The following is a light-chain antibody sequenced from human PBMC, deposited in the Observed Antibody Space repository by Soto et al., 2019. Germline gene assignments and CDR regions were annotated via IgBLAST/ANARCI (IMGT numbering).Light chain of an antibody. CDR3: QQYDNWPPWT. CDR2: GAS. Sequence: EIVMTQSPATLSVPPGERATLSCRASQSIGSNLAWYQQKPGQAPRLLIFGASTRATGIAARYSGSGSGTEFTLTISSLQSEDFAVYYCQQYDNWPPWTFGQGTTVDVK. J-gene: IGKJ1*01. CDR1: QSIGSN. V-gene: IGKV3-15*01.